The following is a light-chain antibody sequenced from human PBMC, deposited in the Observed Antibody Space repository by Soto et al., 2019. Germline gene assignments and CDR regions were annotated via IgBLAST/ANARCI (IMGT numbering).Light chain of an antibody. J-gene: IGLJ2*01. CDR1: SSDVGTYNY. V-gene: IGLV2-14*01. CDR2: EVS. Sequence: QSALTQPASVSGSPGQSITISCTGTSSDVGTYNYVSWYQQHPGKAPKLMIYEVSNRPSGVSNRFSGSKSVIAASLTISGLQAEDEADYYCSSYSSSSTLLFGGGTKLTVL. CDR3: SSYSSSSTLL.